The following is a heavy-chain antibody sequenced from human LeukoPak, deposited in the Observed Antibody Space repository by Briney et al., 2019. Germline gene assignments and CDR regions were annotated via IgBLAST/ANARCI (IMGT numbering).Heavy chain of an antibody. J-gene: IGHJ3*02. CDR2: IKSKTDGGTT. V-gene: IGHV3-15*01. CDR1: GFTFSNAW. Sequence: PGGSLRLSCAASGFTFSNAWMSWVRQAPGKGLEWVGRIKSKTDGGTTDYAAPVKGRFTISRDDSKNTLYLQMNSLRAEDTAVYYCAKDGGFVRYFDWLSSAFDIWGQGTMVTVSS. D-gene: IGHD3-9*01. CDR3: AKDGGFVRYFDWLSSAFDI.